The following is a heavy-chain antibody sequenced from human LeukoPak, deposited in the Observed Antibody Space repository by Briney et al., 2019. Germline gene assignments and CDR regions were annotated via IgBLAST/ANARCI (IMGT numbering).Heavy chain of an antibody. J-gene: IGHJ4*02. CDR1: RFMLNKHW. Sequence: GGSLRLSCTASRFMLNKHWINRVRQAPGKGLEWVANVRQDGSQIRYVDSVKGRFTIARDNAKNSLYLQMNRLRVEDTGVYYCARNPDSYSASFQTWGQGTLVTVSS. CDR2: VRQDGSQI. D-gene: IGHD2-21*01. CDR3: ARNPDSYSASFQT. V-gene: IGHV3-7*01.